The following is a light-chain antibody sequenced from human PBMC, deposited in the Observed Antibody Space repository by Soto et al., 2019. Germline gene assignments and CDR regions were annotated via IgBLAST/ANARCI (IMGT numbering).Light chain of an antibody. CDR2: AAT. J-gene: IGLJ2*01. CDR1: KNNLGSYDL. Sequence: QSVLAQPASVSGSPGQSITVSCTGTKNNLGSYDLVSWYQKYPDKAPTLLIYAATKRPSGFSDRFSGSKSGFTASLTISGLRAEDEADYYCCSLEGSNALVVFGGGTKVTVL. CDR3: CSLEGSNALVV. V-gene: IGLV2-23*01.